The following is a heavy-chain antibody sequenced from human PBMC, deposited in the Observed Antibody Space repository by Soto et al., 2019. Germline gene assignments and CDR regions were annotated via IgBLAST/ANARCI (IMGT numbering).Heavy chain of an antibody. CDR2: IKSDGSGT. Sequence: EVQLVESGGGLVQPGGSLRLSCAASGFTFSSYYMHWVRQAPGKGLVWVSRIKSDGSGTYYADSVKGRITISRDNAKNTLYRQKNSLRVEDTAVYYCARGDGDYYDGNGYLGRHWGQGTLVTVSS. D-gene: IGHD3-22*01. V-gene: IGHV3-74*01. J-gene: IGHJ4*02. CDR1: GFTFSSYY. CDR3: ARGDGDYYDGNGYLGRH.